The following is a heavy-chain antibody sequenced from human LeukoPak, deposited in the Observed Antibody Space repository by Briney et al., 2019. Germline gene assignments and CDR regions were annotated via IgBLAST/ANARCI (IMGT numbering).Heavy chain of an antibody. Sequence: ASVKVSCKDSGYTFTDYYMHWVRQAPGQGLECMGLIDLNSGDSNCAQKFQGRVTMTRDTSINTSYMELTRLRSDDTAVYYCARDSITAPGLAFNIWGQGTLVTVSS. J-gene: IGHJ3*02. CDR1: GYTFTDYY. CDR2: IDLNSGDS. V-gene: IGHV1-2*02. CDR3: ARDSITAPGLAFNI. D-gene: IGHD6-13*01.